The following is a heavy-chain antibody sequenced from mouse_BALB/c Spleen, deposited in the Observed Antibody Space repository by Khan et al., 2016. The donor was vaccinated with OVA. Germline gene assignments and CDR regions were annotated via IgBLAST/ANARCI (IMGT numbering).Heavy chain of an antibody. CDR2: ISYSGNT. V-gene: IGHV3-2*02. CDR1: GYSITSDYA. Sequence: EVQLQESGPRLVKPSQSLSLTCTVTGYSITSDYAWNWIRQFPGNQLEWMGYISYSGNTNYNPSLKSRISITRDTSKNQFFLQLNSVTTEDTATYYCARVYGGDFDYGGQGTTLTVSS. D-gene: IGHD1-1*01. J-gene: IGHJ2*01. CDR3: ARVYGGDFDY.